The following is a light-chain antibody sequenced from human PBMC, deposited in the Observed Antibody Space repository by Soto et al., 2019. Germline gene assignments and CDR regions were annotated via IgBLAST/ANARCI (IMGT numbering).Light chain of an antibody. J-gene: IGLJ2*01. CDR2: EVS. CDR1: SSDVGGYNY. V-gene: IGLV2-14*01. Sequence: QSALTQPASVSGSPGQSITISCTGTSSDVGGYNYVSWYQQYPGKAPKLMIYEVSNRPSGVSRRFSGSKSGNTASLTISGLQAEDEADYYCSSYTSSRTVVFGGGTKLTVL. CDR3: SSYTSSRTVV.